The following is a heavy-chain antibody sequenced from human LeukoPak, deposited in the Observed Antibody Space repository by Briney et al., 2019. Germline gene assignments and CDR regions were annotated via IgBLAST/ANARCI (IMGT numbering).Heavy chain of an antibody. V-gene: IGHV3-21*01. J-gene: IGHJ4*02. Sequence: KPGGSLRLSCAASGFTFSSYSMNWVRQAPGKGLEWVSPISSSSSYIYYADSVKGRFTISRDNAKNSLYLQMSSLRAEDTAVYYCARDSSYYDSSGQPFDYWGQGTLVTVSS. CDR1: GFTFSSYS. CDR2: ISSSSSYI. CDR3: ARDSSYYDSSGQPFDY. D-gene: IGHD3-22*01.